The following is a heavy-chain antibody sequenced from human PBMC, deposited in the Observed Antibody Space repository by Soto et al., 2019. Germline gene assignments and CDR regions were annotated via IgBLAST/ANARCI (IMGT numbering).Heavy chain of an antibody. CDR3: VKGPNYFDRSDYYFFFDY. Sequence: GGSLRLSCAASGFTFSSYAMSWVRQAPGKGLEWVSSVSGIGGATYYADSVKGRFSISRDNSKNTLSLQMTSLRAEDTAVYYCVKGPNYFDRSDYYFFFDYWGQGAQVTVSS. J-gene: IGHJ4*02. CDR1: GFTFSSYA. CDR2: VSGIGGAT. V-gene: IGHV3-23*01. D-gene: IGHD3-22*01.